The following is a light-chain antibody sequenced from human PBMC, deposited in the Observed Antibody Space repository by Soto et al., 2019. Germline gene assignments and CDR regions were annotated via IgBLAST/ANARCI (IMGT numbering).Light chain of an antibody. J-gene: IGLJ1*01. V-gene: IGLV1-44*01. CDR2: SNN. Sequence: SVLTQPRSASGTPGQRVTISCSGSRSSVGSNTVNWYQHLPGTAPKLLIYSNNHRPSGVPDRFSASKAGASASLAISGLQSEDEGDYYCAAWDASLGGFYVFGSGTKVT. CDR1: RSSVGSNT. CDR3: AAWDASLGGFYV.